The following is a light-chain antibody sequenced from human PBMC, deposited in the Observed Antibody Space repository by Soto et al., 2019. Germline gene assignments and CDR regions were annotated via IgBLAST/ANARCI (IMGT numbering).Light chain of an antibody. CDR1: QSISSW. V-gene: IGKV1-5*01. CDR2: SAS. Sequence: VHMTQSASTLSASVGPRVILTCRASQSISSWLAWYQQKQGKAPNLLIYSASTLHSGVPSRFTGSGYETDFKLTIRSLQPEDFATYYCQHGYVAPYSFGQGTKVDI. J-gene: IGKJ2*03. CDR3: QHGYVAPYS.